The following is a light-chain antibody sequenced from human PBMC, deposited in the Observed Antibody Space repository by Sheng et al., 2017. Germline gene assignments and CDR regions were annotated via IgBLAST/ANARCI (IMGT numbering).Light chain of an antibody. J-gene: IGKJ1*01. CDR3: QQITGT. CDR1: QSISSW. V-gene: IGKV1-5*03. CDR2: KAS. Sequence: DIQMTQSPSTLSASVGDRVTITCRASQSISSWLAWYQQKPGKAPKLLIYKASSLESGVPSRFSGSGSATEFTLTISSLQPDDFATYYCQQITGTFGQGTKGGNQT.